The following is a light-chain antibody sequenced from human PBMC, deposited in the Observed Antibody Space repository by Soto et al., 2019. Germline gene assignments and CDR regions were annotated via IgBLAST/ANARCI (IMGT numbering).Light chain of an antibody. CDR3: QQYGSSPLT. J-gene: IGKJ1*01. CDR2: GAS. V-gene: IGKV3-20*01. Sequence: EIVLTRSPGTLSLSPGERATLSCRASQSVSSSYLAWYQQKPGQAPRLLMYGASSRATGIPDRFSGSGSGTDFTLTISRLEPEDFALYYCQQYGSSPLTFGQGTKVDIK. CDR1: QSVSSSY.